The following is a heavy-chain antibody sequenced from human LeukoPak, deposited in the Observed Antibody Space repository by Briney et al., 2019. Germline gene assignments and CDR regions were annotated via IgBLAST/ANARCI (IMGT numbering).Heavy chain of an antibody. J-gene: IGHJ5*02. CDR1: EFTFNNYW. V-gene: IGHV3-74*01. Sequence: GGSLRLSCAASEFTFNNYWMHWVRQAPGKGLVWVSRIKNDGKITTYADSVKGRFTTSRDNAKNTFYLQMNSLRAEDTAVYYCVRQSFTYNSGWYWVDHWGQGILVTVSS. D-gene: IGHD6-19*01. CDR2: IKNDGKIT. CDR3: VRQSFTYNSGWYWVDH.